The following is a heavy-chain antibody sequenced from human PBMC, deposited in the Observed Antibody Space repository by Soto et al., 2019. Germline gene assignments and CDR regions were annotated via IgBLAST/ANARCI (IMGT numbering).Heavy chain of an antibody. J-gene: IGHJ4*02. Sequence: EVQLLQSGGGLVQRGGSLRLSCAASGFTFTSYVMSWVRQAPGKGQEWVAGISGGGTNTFYADSVKGRFTISRDNARNTLILQMDRLRAEDTAIYYCAKDSNKYSSSLRGRYFDSWGQGTLVTVSS. CDR3: AKDSNKYSSSLRGRYFDS. CDR2: ISGGGTNT. V-gene: IGHV3-23*01. D-gene: IGHD4-4*01. CDR1: GFTFTSYV.